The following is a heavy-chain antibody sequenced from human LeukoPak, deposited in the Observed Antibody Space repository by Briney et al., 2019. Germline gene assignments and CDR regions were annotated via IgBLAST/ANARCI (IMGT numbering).Heavy chain of an antibody. CDR3: AKRPSGSYYTQYYFDY. V-gene: IGHV3-23*01. Sequence: GGSLRLSCAASGFTFSSYAMSWVRQAPGKGLEWVSAISGGGGSTYYADSVKGRFTISRDNSKNTLYLQMNSLRAEDTAVYYCAKRPSGSYYTQYYFDYWGQGTLVTVSS. D-gene: IGHD3-10*01. CDR2: ISGGGGST. J-gene: IGHJ4*02. CDR1: GFTFSSYA.